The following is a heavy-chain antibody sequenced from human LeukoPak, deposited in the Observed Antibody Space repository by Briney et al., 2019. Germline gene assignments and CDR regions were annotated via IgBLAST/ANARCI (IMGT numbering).Heavy chain of an antibody. CDR2: IYYSGST. Sequence: SETLSLTCTVSGGSISSSSYYWGWIRQPPGKGLEWIGSIYYSGSTYYNPSLKSRVTISVDTSKNQFSLKLSSVTAADTAVYYCARLDVTFGGVIAPYYFDYWGQGTLVTVSS. V-gene: IGHV4-39*07. CDR3: ARLDVTFGGVIAPYYFDY. J-gene: IGHJ4*02. CDR1: GGSISSSSYY. D-gene: IGHD3-16*02.